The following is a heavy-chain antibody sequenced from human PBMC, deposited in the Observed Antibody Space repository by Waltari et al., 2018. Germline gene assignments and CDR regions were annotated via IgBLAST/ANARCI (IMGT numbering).Heavy chain of an antibody. CDR2: IYSGGST. J-gene: IGHJ3*02. Sequence: EVQLVESGGGWVQPGGSLRLSCAASGFTVSSNYMSWVRQAPGKGLAWVSVIYSGGSTDDADYVKGQFTIARHNSKNALYLQMSSLGAEDTAVYYCARGSSSSSRAFEIWGQGQMVTVSS. CDR3: ARGSSSSSRAFEI. CDR1: GFTVSSNY. D-gene: IGHD6-6*01. V-gene: IGHV3-53*04.